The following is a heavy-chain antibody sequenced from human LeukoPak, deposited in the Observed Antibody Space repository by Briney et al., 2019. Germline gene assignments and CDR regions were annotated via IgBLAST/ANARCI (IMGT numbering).Heavy chain of an antibody. V-gene: IGHV4-34*01. J-gene: IGHJ4*02. CDR2: INHSGST. D-gene: IGHD6-13*01. Sequence: SETLSLTCAVYGGSFSGHYWSWIRQPPGKGLEWIGEINHSGSTNYNPSLKSRVTISVDTSKNQFSLKLSSVTAADTAVYYCARCLAAARSWYWVWGQGTLVTVSS. CDR3: ARCLAAARSWYWV. CDR1: GGSFSGHY.